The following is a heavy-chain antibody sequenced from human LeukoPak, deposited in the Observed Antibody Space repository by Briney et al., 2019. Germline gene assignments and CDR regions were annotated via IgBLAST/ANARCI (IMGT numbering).Heavy chain of an antibody. Sequence: SETLSLTCAVYGGSFSGYYWSWIRQPPGKGLEWIGEINHSGSTNYNPSLKSRVTISVDTSKNQFSLKLSSVTAADTAVYYCARAFRPLLSNPTNWFDPWAREPWSPSPQ. D-gene: IGHD2-2*01. CDR1: GGSFSGYY. CDR2: INHSGST. V-gene: IGHV4-34*01. CDR3: ARAFRPLLSNPTNWFDP. J-gene: IGHJ5*02.